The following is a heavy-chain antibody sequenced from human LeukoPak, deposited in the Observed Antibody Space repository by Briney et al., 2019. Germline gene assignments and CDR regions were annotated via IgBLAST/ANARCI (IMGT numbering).Heavy chain of an antibody. J-gene: IGHJ6*03. V-gene: IGHV3-72*01. CDR3: TRGASAVNTNYYYYMDV. D-gene: IGHD4-17*01. CDR1: GFTFNDHY. Sequence: GWSLRLSCAASGFTFNDHYMDLVRQAPGNGLEWVGRTRNKAKSYTTEYAPSVKGRFTISRDDSRNSMSLQMNSLKIEDTAVYFWTRGASAVNTNYYYYMDVWGKGTTVTVSS. CDR2: TRNKAKSYTT.